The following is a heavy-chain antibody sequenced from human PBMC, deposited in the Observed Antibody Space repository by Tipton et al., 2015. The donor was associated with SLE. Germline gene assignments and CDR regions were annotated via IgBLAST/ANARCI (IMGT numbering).Heavy chain of an antibody. Sequence: TLSLTCTVSGGSISSYYWSWIRQPPGKGLEWIGYIHHSGSTIYTPSLKSRVTISIDTSKKQFSLKLSSVTAADTAVYYCARGIAQDYWGQGTLVTVSS. D-gene: IGHD2-21*01. J-gene: IGHJ4*02. CDR1: GGSISSYY. V-gene: IGHV4-59*01. CDR2: IHHSGST. CDR3: ARGIAQDY.